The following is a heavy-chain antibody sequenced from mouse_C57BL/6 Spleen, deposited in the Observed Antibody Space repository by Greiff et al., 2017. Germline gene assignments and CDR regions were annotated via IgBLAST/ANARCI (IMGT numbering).Heavy chain of an antibody. V-gene: IGHV5-17*01. CDR1: GFTFSDYG. Sequence: EVQLQESGGGLVKPGGSLKLSCAASGFTFSDYGMHWVRQAPEKGLAWVAYISSGGSTIYYADTVKGRFTISRYNAKNTLFLQMTSLRSEDTAMYSCASDITGTEFDYWGQGTTLTVSS. CDR3: ASDITGTEFDY. J-gene: IGHJ2*01. D-gene: IGHD4-1*01. CDR2: ISSGGSTI.